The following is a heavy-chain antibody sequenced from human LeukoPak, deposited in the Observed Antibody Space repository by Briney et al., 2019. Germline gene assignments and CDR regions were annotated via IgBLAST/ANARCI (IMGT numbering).Heavy chain of an antibody. CDR1: GFTFSSYS. V-gene: IGHV3-21*04. CDR3: AREAYYYDSSGYYGGFDY. D-gene: IGHD3-22*01. J-gene: IGHJ4*02. CDR2: ISSSSYI. Sequence: GGSLRLSCAASGFTFSSYSMNWVRQAPGKGLEWVSSISSSSYIYYADSVKGRFTISRDNAKNSLYLQMNSLRAEDTAVYYCAREAYYYDSSGYYGGFDYWGQGTLVTVSS.